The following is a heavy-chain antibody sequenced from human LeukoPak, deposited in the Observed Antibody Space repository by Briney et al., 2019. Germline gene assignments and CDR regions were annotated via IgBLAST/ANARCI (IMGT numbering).Heavy chain of an antibody. J-gene: IGHJ4*02. V-gene: IGHV4-59*08. D-gene: IGHD2/OR15-2a*01. CDR1: GGSISSYY. CDR3: AGHHPRNTVDF. CDR2: ISDIGSI. Sequence: MTSETLSLTCTVSGGSISSYYWSRIRQPPGKGLEWIAYISDIGSINYNPSLKSRVTISLDTSKNQFSLKLSSVTAADTAVYYCAGHHPRNTVDFWGQGTLVTVSS.